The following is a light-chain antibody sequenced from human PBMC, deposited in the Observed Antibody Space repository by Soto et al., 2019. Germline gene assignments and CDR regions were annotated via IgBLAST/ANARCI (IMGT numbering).Light chain of an antibody. Sequence: QSVLTQPPSASGSPGQSVTISCTGTSSDVGGYNYVSWYQQHPGEAPKLIIYEVSKRPSGVPDRFSGSKSGNTASLTVSGLQTEDEADYYCSSYAGSNNLLFGGGTQLTVL. J-gene: IGLJ2*01. CDR1: SSDVGGYNY. CDR3: SSYAGSNNLL. V-gene: IGLV2-8*01. CDR2: EVS.